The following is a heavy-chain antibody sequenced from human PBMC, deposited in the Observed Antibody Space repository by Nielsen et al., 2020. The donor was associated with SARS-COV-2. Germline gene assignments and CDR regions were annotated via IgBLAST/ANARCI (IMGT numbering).Heavy chain of an antibody. CDR3: AKEIEIFGVAIIHGVTGFDP. CDR1: GFTFSNNW. Sequence: GESLKISCAASGFTFSNNWMHWVRQAPGKGLVWVSRITSDGSRTTYADSVQGRFTISRDNSKNTLYLQMNTLRPEDTAIYYCAKEIEIFGVAIIHGVTGFDPWGQGTLVTVSS. D-gene: IGHD3-3*01. V-gene: IGHV3-74*01. CDR2: ITSDGSRT. J-gene: IGHJ5*02.